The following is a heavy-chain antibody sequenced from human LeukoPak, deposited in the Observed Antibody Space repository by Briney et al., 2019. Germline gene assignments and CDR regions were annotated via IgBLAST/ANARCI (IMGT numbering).Heavy chain of an antibody. V-gene: IGHV3-48*03. Sequence: PGGSLRLSCAASGFTFSSCEMNWVRQAPGKGLEWVSYISSTGSMIYYADSVKGRFTISRDNAKNSLYLQMNSLRAEDTAVYYCARGYCSGGSCAHDYWGQGTLVTVSS. CDR2: ISSTGSMI. CDR1: GFTFSSCE. J-gene: IGHJ4*02. CDR3: ARGYCSGGSCAHDY. D-gene: IGHD2-15*01.